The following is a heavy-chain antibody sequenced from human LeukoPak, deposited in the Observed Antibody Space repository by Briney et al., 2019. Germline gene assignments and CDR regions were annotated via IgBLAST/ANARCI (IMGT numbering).Heavy chain of an antibody. V-gene: IGHV3-48*04. CDR3: ARDPLRRYDY. CDR1: GFTFSSYS. CDR2: ISSSSSTI. Sequence: GGSLRLSCAASGFTFSSYSMNWVRQAPGKGLEWVSYISSSSSTIYYADSVKGRFTISRDNAKNSLYLHMNSLRAEDTALYYCARDPLRRYDYWGQGTLLTVSS. J-gene: IGHJ4*02.